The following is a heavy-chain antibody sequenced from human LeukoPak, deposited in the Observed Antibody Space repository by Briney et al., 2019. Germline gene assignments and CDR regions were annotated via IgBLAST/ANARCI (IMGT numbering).Heavy chain of an antibody. J-gene: IGHJ5*02. CDR3: AAVDTAMANNWFDP. CDR2: INPNSGGT. Sequence: ASVKVSCKASGYTFSGYYIHWVQQAPGQGLEWMGWINPNSGGTNYAQKFQGRVTITRDTSISTAYMELSSLRSEDTAVYYCAAVDTAMANNWFDPWGQGTLVTVSS. CDR1: GYTFSGYY. D-gene: IGHD5-18*01. V-gene: IGHV1-2*02.